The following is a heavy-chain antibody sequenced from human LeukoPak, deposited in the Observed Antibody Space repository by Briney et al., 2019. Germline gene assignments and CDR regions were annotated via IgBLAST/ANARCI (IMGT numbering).Heavy chain of an antibody. CDR3: ARALSWTTESYYYMDV. Sequence: GASVKVSCKASGYTFNSYDISWVRQATGEGVEWMGWMNPNSGNTGYAQKFQGRVTMTKNNSITTVYMELSSLRSEDTAVYYCARALSWTTESYYYMDVWGKGTTVTVSS. V-gene: IGHV1-8*01. D-gene: IGHD3/OR15-3a*01. CDR1: GYTFNSYD. J-gene: IGHJ6*03. CDR2: MNPNSGNT.